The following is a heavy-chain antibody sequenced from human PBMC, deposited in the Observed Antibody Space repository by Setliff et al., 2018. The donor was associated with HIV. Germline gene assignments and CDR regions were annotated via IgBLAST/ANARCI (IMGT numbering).Heavy chain of an antibody. V-gene: IGHV4-34*01. Sequence: SETLSLTCAVHGGPLTDHYWNWIRQSPGKGLEWIAEVHHTGYLNYNPSLKSRVTISRDPSTKQFSPKMTSMTAADTGLYYCARVKSIKTTLVRLWPRFDLWGQGTQVTVSS. CDR1: GGPLTDHY. CDR2: VHHTGYL. J-gene: IGHJ5*02. D-gene: IGHD3-10*01. CDR3: ARVKSIKTTLVRLWPRFDL.